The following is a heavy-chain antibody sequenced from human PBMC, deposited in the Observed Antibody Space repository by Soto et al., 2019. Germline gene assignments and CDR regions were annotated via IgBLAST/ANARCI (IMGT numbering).Heavy chain of an antibody. V-gene: IGHV3-23*01. CDR2: ITGSDGRT. Sequence: EVQLLESGGGLVQPGGSLRLSCAASGFTFATYTMSWVRQTPGKGLEWVSAITGSDGRTYYADSVKGRFTISRDNSKNSLYLQMNSLGAEDTAVYYCAKNSAATIRVGFDYWGQGTLVTGSS. CDR3: AKNSAATIRVGFDY. D-gene: IGHD5-12*01. CDR1: GFTFATYT. J-gene: IGHJ4*02.